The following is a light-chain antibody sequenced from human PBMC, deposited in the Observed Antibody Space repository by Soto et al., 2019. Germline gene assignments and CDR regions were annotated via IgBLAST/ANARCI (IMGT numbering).Light chain of an antibody. V-gene: IGKV3D-7*01. J-gene: IGKJ4*01. CDR2: GAS. Sequence: VLTQSPATLSLSPGGRAILSCRASQTVSRYYLSWYQKKPGQPPRLLIYGASTRATGVPDRFSGSGSGAAFTLTISSLQPEDFAVYYCQPALTFGGGTTVE. CDR1: QTVSRYY. CDR3: QPALT.